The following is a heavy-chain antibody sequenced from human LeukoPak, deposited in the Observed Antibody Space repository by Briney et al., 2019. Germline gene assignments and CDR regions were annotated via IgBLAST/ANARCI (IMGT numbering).Heavy chain of an antibody. CDR3: ARGLLRYFDWLLSYYYYGMDV. Sequence: GASVKVSCKASGYTFTGYYMHWVRQATGQGLEWMGWMNPNSGNTGYAQKFQGRVTMTRNTSISTAYMELSSLRSEDTAVYYCARGLLRYFDWLLSYYYYGMDVWGQGTTVTVSS. J-gene: IGHJ6*02. CDR2: MNPNSGNT. D-gene: IGHD3-9*01. V-gene: IGHV1-8*02. CDR1: GYTFTGYY.